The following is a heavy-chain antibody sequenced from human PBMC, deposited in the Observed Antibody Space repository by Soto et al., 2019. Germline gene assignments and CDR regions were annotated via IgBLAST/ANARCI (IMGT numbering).Heavy chain of an antibody. J-gene: IGHJ6*03. CDR3: ASVPFRAPYYYYYMDV. CDR2: ISSSSSTI. CDR1: GFTFSSYS. V-gene: IGHV3-48*01. Sequence: PGGSLRLSCAASGFTFSSYSMNWVRQAPGKGLEWVSYISSSSSTIYYADSVKGRFTISRDNAKNSLYPQMNSLRAEDTAVYYCASVPFRAPYYYYYMDVWGKGTTVTVSS.